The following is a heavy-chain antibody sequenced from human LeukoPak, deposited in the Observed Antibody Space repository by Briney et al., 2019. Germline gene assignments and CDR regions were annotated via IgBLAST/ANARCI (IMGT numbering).Heavy chain of an antibody. J-gene: IGHJ4*02. V-gene: IGHV4-59*08. CDR3: ARQGRYYYDSSGYGAIIY. Sequence: NTSETLSLTCTVSGGSISSYYWSWIRQPPGKELEWIGYIYYSGSTNYNPSLKSRVTISVDTSKNQFSLKLSSVTAADTAVYYCARQGRYYYDSSGYGAIIYWGQGTLVTVSS. CDR2: IYYSGST. D-gene: IGHD3-22*01. CDR1: GGSISSYY.